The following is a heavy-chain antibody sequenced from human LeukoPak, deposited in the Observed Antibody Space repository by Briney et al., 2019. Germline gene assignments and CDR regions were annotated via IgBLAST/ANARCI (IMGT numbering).Heavy chain of an antibody. J-gene: IGHJ4*02. CDR2: INPNSGGT. Sequence: ASVKVSCKASGYTFTGYYMHWVRQAPGQGLEWMGWINPNSGGTNYAQKFQGRVTMTRDTSISTAYMELSRLRSDDTAVYYCARVGITMIVVVTHFDYWGQGTLVTVSS. CDR1: GYTFTGYY. V-gene: IGHV1-2*02. CDR3: ARVGITMIVVVTHFDY. D-gene: IGHD3-22*01.